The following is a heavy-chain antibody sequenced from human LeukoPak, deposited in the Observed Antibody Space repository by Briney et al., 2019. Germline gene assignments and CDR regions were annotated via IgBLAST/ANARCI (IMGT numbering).Heavy chain of an antibody. Sequence: GGSLRLSCAASGFTFSSYGMHWVRQAPDKGLEWVAVIWYDGSNKYYADSVKGRFTISRDNSKNTLYLQMNSLRAEDTAVYYCAREYCGGDCYLPDAFDIWGQGTMVTVSS. D-gene: IGHD2-21*01. CDR1: GFTFSSYG. CDR2: IWYDGSNK. V-gene: IGHV3-33*01. J-gene: IGHJ3*02. CDR3: AREYCGGDCYLPDAFDI.